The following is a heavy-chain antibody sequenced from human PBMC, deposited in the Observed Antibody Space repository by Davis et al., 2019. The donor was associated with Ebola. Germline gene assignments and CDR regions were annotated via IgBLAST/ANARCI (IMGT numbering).Heavy chain of an antibody. CDR1: VYTFSNYA. D-gene: IGHD1-1*01. J-gene: IGHJ6*02. Sequence: ASSVTVSCQASVYTFSNYAINWVRQATGHGLEWMGWMNPNSGDTGYAQKFQGRVTMTRNTSISTAYMELSSLRSEDTAVYYCAREGTGDGFIYYYGMDVWGQGTTVTVSS. V-gene: IGHV1-8*01. CDR3: AREGTGDGFIYYYGMDV. CDR2: MNPNSGDT.